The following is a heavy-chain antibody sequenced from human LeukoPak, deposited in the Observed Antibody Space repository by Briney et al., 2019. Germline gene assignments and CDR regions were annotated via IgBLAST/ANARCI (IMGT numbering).Heavy chain of an antibody. J-gene: IGHJ6*03. CDR3: ARAGTRSYNGSGSYYYYYYYMDV. D-gene: IGHD3-10*01. Sequence: ASVKVSCKASGYTFTGYYMHWVRQTPGQGLEWMGWINPNSGGTNYAQKFQGRVTMTRDTSISTAYMELSRLRSDDTAVYYCARAGTRSYNGSGSYYYYYYYMDVWGKGTTVTVSS. V-gene: IGHV1-2*02. CDR1: GYTFTGYY. CDR2: INPNSGGT.